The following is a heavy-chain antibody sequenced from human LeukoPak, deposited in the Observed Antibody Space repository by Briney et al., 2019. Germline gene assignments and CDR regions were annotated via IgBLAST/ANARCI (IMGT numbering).Heavy chain of an antibody. J-gene: IGHJ1*01. CDR2: ISGSGGST. V-gene: IGHV3-23*01. CDR3: AKTSSERYFQH. Sequence: GGSLRLSCAASGFTFSSYAMSWVRQAPGKGLEWVSAISGSGGSTYYADSVKGRFTISRDNSKNTLYLQMNSLRAEDTAAYYCAKTSSERYFQHWGQGTLVTVSS. CDR1: GFTFSSYA.